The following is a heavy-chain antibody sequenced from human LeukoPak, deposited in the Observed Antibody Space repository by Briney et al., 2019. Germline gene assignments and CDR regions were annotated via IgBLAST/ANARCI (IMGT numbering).Heavy chain of an antibody. CDR1: GGSISSSSYY. CDR3: ARGRLNSYDFWSGYYEDYFDY. CDR2: IYYSGST. V-gene: IGHV4-39*01. Sequence: NPSETLSLTCTVSGGSISSSSYYWGWIRQPPGKGLEWIGSIYYSGSTYYNPSLKSRVTISVDTSENQFSLKLSSVTAADTAVYYCARGRLNSYDFWSGYYEDYFDYWGQGTLVTVSS. J-gene: IGHJ4*02. D-gene: IGHD3-3*01.